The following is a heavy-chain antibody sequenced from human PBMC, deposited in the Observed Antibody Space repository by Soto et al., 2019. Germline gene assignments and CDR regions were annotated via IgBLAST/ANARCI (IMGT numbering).Heavy chain of an antibody. CDR1: GYTFTSYG. CDR2: ISAYTGNT. Sequence: QVQLVQSGAEVKKPGASVKVSCKASGYTFTSYGISWVRQAPRQGLEWMGWISAYTGNTNYAQKLHGRVTRTTDTATNTAYMQMRSLRSDDTAVYYCAGAVGATESDYWGKGTLVTVSS. J-gene: IGHJ4*02. D-gene: IGHD1-26*01. CDR3: AGAVGATESDY. V-gene: IGHV1-18*01.